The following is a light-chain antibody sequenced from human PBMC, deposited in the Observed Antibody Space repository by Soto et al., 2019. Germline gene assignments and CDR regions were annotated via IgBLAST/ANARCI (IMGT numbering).Light chain of an antibody. Sequence: QSALTQPASVSGSPGQSITISCTGTGGDVESYNLVSWYQQHPGKAPKLMIYEVTKRPSGVSNRFSGSKSGNTASLTISGLQAEDEADYYCCSFAGSSTYVFGSGTKLTV. J-gene: IGLJ1*01. CDR3: CSFAGSSTYV. V-gene: IGLV2-23*02. CDR2: EVT. CDR1: GGDVESYNL.